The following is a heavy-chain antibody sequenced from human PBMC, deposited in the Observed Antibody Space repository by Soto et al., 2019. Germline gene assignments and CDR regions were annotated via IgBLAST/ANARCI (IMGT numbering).Heavy chain of an antibody. J-gene: IGHJ4*02. CDR2: ISYDGSNE. Sequence: QVQLVESGGGVVQPGRSLRLSCAASGFTFSSHVMHWVRQAPGKGLEWVALISYDGSNEYYVDSVKGRFTISRDNSKNTLYLQMNSLRTEDTAMYYCARDVVSKGSVDDWGQGTLVTVSS. CDR1: GFTFSSHV. CDR3: ARDVVSKGSVDD. D-gene: IGHD2-15*01. V-gene: IGHV3-30-3*01.